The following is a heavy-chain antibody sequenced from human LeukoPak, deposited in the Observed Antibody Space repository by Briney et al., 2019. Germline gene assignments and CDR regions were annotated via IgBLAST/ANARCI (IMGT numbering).Heavy chain of an antibody. CDR1: GFTFSSYS. J-gene: IGHJ4*02. D-gene: IGHD3-10*01. Sequence: GGSLRLSCAASGFTFSSYSMNWVRQAPGKGLEWVSAISGSGGSTYYADSVKGRFTISRDNSKNTLYLQMNSLRAEDTAVYYCKMVRGVSKYYFDYWGQGTLVTVSS. CDR2: ISGSGGST. V-gene: IGHV3-23*01. CDR3: KMVRGVSKYYFDY.